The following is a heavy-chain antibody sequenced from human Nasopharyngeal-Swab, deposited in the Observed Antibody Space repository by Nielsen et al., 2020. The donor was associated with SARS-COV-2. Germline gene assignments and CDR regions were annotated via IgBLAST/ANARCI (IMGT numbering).Heavy chain of an antibody. Sequence: GESLKISCAASGFTFSSYGMHWVRQAPGKGLEWVAVIWYDGSNKYYADSVKGRFTISRDNSKNTLYLQMNSLRAEDTAVYYCARDRGCYGQGKIDYWGQGTLVTVSS. J-gene: IGHJ4*02. D-gene: IGHD2-2*01. CDR2: IWYDGSNK. CDR3: ARDRGCYGQGKIDY. CDR1: GFTFSSYG. V-gene: IGHV3-33*01.